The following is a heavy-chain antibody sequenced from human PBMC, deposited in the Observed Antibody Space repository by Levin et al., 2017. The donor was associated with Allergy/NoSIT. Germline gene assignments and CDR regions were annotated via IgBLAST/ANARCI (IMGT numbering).Heavy chain of an antibody. V-gene: IGHV4-34*01. CDR3: ARGLSGSGSLSPNWFDP. J-gene: IGHJ5*02. CDR1: GGSFSGYY. CDR2: INHSGST. D-gene: IGHD3-10*01. Sequence: SETLSLTCAVYGGSFSGYYWSWIRQPPGKGLEWIGEINHSGSTNYNPSLKSRVTISVDTSKNQFSLKLSSVTAADTAVYYCARGLSGSGSLSPNWFDPWGQGTLVTVSS.